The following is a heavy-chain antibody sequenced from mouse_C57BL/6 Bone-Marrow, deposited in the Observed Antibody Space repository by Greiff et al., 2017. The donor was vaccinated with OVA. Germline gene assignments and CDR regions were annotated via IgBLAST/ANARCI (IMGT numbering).Heavy chain of an antibody. CDR3: AYYYGFPYWYFDV. D-gene: IGHD1-1*01. J-gene: IGHJ1*03. CDR1: GFNIKDYY. Sequence: VQLKQSGAELVKPGASVKLSCTASGFNIKDYYMHWVKQRTEQGLEWIGRIDPEDGETKYAPKFQGKATITADTSSNTAYLQLSSLTSEDTAVYYCAYYYGFPYWYFDVWGTGTTVTVSS. V-gene: IGHV14-2*01. CDR2: IDPEDGET.